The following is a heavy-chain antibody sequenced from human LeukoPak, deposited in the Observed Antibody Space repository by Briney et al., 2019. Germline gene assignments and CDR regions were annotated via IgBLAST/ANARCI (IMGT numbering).Heavy chain of an antibody. J-gene: IGHJ4*02. V-gene: IGHV4-4*02. CDR3: AGDILSGDYGSIGYFDY. Sequence: PSETLSLTCAVSGGSISSSNWWSWVRQPPGKGLEWIGEIYHSGSTNYNPSLKSRVTISVDKSKNQFSLKLSSVTAADTAVYYCAGDILSGDYGSIGYFDYWGQGTLVTVSS. CDR2: IYHSGST. D-gene: IGHD4-17*01. CDR1: GGSISSSNW.